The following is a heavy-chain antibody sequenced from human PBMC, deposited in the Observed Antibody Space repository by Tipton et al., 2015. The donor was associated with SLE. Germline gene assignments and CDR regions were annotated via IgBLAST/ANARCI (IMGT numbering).Heavy chain of an antibody. J-gene: IGHJ5*01. V-gene: IGHV4-61*09. CDR2: IYTSGST. Sequence: TLSLTCTVSGGSISSGSYYWSWIRQPAGKGLEWIGHIYTSGSTNYNPSLKSRVTISVDTSKNQFSLKLSSVTAADTAVYFCARFHLKSYYEFDSWGQGTLVTVSP. D-gene: IGHD1-26*01. CDR3: ARFHLKSYYEFDS. CDR1: GGSISSGSYY.